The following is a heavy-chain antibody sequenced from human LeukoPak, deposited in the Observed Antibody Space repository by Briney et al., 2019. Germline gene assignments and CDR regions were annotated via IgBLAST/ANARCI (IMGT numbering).Heavy chain of an antibody. CDR1: GFTFSSYA. Sequence: GGSLTLSCAASGFTFSSYAMSWVRQAPGKGLEWVSAISGSGGSTYYADSVKGRFTISRDNSKNTLYLQMNSLRAEDTAVYYCAKGGYSSGWYRDYFDYWGQGTLVTVSS. J-gene: IGHJ4*02. CDR2: ISGSGGST. CDR3: AKGGYSSGWYRDYFDY. D-gene: IGHD6-19*01. V-gene: IGHV3-23*01.